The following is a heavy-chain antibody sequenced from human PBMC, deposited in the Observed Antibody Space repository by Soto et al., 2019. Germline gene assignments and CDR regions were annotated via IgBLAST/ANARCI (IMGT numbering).Heavy chain of an antibody. V-gene: IGHV3-23*01. J-gene: IGHJ4*02. CDR3: AKDEGWTNYFDY. CDR1: GFTFSNYA. CDR2: ISGGADST. Sequence: EVQLLESGGGLVQPGGSLRLSCAASGFTFSNYAMSWVRQAPGQGLEWVSTISGGADSTYYADSVKGRFTISRDNSRNPLDLQMNSLRAEDSAVYYCAKDEGWTNYFDYWGQGTLVTVSS.